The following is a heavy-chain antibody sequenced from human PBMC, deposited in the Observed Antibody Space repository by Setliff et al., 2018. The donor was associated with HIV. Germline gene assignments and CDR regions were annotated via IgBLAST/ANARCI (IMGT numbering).Heavy chain of an antibody. Sequence: PGGSLRLSCAASGFTFSSYEMNWVRQAPGKGLEWLSYISSSGSTIYYADSVKGRFTVSRDNAKNTLYLQMNSLRAEDTAVYFCVRAPPNSEYWGRGTLVTVSS. V-gene: IGHV3-48*03. CDR1: GFTFSSYE. J-gene: IGHJ4*02. CDR2: ISSSGSTI. CDR3: VRAPPNSEY.